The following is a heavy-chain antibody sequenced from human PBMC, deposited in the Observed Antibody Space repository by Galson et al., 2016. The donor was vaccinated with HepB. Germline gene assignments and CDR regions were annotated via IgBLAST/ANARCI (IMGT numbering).Heavy chain of an antibody. CDR3: ANHRG. J-gene: IGHJ4*02. Sequence: SLRLSCAASGLTFTSHWMHWVRQAPGKGLEWVANTNQGGGEKYYVDSVKGLFTISRDNSKNSLYLQMNSLRAEDTAVYYCANHRGWGQGTLVTVSS. D-gene: IGHD1-14*01. CDR1: GLTFTSHW. V-gene: IGHV3-7*03. CDR2: TNQGGGEK.